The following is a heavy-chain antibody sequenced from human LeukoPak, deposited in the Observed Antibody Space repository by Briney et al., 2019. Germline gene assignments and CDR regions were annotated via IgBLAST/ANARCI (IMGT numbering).Heavy chain of an antibody. Sequence: HGESLKIPCKGSGYSFTSYWIGWVRQMPGKCLDWMENIYPGETDTGYSPSYQGQVTIKADKSISTAYLQWNSLKASDTAMYYCARVSQSYYYGSGSWYFDYWGQGTLVTVSS. D-gene: IGHD3-10*01. CDR3: ARVSQSYYYGSGSWYFDY. CDR2: IYPGETDT. CDR1: GYSFTSYW. J-gene: IGHJ4*02. V-gene: IGHV5-51*01.